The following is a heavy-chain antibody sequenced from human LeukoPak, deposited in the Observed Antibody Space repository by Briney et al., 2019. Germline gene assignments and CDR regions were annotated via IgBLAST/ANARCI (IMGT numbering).Heavy chain of an antibody. CDR1: GYSFTSYW. Sequence: LGESLKISCKGSGYSFTSYWISWVRQMPGKGLEWMGRIDPSDSYTNYSPSFQGHVTISADKSISTAYLQWSSLKPSDTAMYYCARRYDILTGYIDYGGQGPLVTVSS. CDR3: ARRYDILTGYIDY. CDR2: IDPSDSYT. V-gene: IGHV5-10-1*01. D-gene: IGHD3-9*01. J-gene: IGHJ4*02.